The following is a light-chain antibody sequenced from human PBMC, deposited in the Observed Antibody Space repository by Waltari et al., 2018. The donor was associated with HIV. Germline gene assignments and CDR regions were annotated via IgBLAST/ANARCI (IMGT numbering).Light chain of an antibody. CDR1: SSNIGSKY. CDR3: AAWDDSLL. V-gene: IGLV1-47*01. CDR2: RNN. Sequence: QSVLTQPPSASGTPGQRVTISCSGSSSNIGSKYVYWYQQLPGTAPKLRIYRNNQRPSGVPDRFSGSKSGTSASLAISGVRSEDEADYYCAAWDDSLLFGGGTKLTVL. J-gene: IGLJ2*01.